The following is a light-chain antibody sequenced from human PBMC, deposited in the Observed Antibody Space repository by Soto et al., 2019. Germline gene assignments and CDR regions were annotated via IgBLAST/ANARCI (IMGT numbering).Light chain of an antibody. CDR1: SSNIGGNS. CDR3: GSWDSSLSAYV. V-gene: IGLV1-51*01. J-gene: IGLJ1*01. CDR2: DDD. Sequence: QSLLTQPACVCAAPGQKVTISCSGSSSNIGGNSVSWYQQLPGTAPKLLIYDDDKRPSGIPDRFSGSKSGTSATLGITGFQTGDEADYYCGSWDSSLSAYVFGTGTKV.